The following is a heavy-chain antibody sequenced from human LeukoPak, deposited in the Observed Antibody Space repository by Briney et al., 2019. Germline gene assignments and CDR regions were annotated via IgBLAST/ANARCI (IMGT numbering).Heavy chain of an antibody. V-gene: IGHV4-61*01. J-gene: IGHJ3*02. Sequence: SETLSLTCTVSGGSVSSGSYFWSWIRQPPGKGLEWIGYVYYSGSTYYSPSLKSRVTISLDTSKNQFSLNLSSVTAADTAVYYCVRGPFDAFDIWGQGTVVTVSS. CDR1: GGSVSSGSYF. CDR2: VYYSGST. CDR3: VRGPFDAFDI.